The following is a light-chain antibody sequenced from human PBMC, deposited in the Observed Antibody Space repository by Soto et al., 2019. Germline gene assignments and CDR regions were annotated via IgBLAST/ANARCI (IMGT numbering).Light chain of an antibody. CDR2: DAS. Sequence: EIVLTQSPATLSLSPGERATLSCRSSQRVSSYLAWYQQKPGQAPRLLIYDASNRATGIPARFSGSGSGTYFTLTISRREPEDFAVYYCQQRSKWPPTFGPGTKVDI. CDR3: QQRSKWPPT. J-gene: IGKJ3*01. V-gene: IGKV3-11*01. CDR1: QRVSSY.